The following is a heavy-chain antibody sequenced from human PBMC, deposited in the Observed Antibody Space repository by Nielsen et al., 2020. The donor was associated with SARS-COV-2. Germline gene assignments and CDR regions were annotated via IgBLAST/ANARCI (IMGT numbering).Heavy chain of an antibody. CDR1: GFTFSSYW. CDR3: ASGEGY. J-gene: IGHJ4*02. D-gene: IGHD3-10*01. V-gene: IGHV3-74*01. CDR2: INSDGSST. Sequence: GESLKISCAASGFTFSSYWMHWVRQAPGKGLVWVSRINSDGSSTSYADSVKGRFTISRDNAKNSLYLQMNSLRAEDTALYYCASGEGYWGQGTLVTVSS.